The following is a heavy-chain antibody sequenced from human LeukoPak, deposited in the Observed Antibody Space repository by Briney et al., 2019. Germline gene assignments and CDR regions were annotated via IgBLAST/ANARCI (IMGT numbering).Heavy chain of an antibody. V-gene: IGHV4-34*01. CDR1: GGSFSGYY. CDR2: IYYSGST. D-gene: IGHD6-6*01. J-gene: IGHJ4*02. CDR3: ASMTYSSSSMFFDY. Sequence: SETLSLTCAVYGGSFSGYYWSWIRQPPGKGLEWIGSIYYSGSTYYNPSLKSRVTISVDTSKNQFSLKLSSVTAADTAVYYCASMTYSSSSMFFDYWGQGTLVTISS.